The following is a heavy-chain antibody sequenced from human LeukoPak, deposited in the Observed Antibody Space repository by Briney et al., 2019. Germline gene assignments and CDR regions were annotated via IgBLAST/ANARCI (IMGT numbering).Heavy chain of an antibody. V-gene: IGHV3-33*08. J-gene: IGHJ6*02. CDR2: IWYGGSNK. D-gene: IGHD1/OR15-1a*01. CDR3: AREAVMPVAPVKIGTSDRPLYEYYGLDV. CDR1: GFTFSSYG. Sequence: GRSLRLSCAASGFTFSSYGMHWVRQAPGKGLEWVAVIWYGGSNKYYADSVKGRFTISRDNSKSTLYLQMNSLRADDTAVYYCAREAVMPVAPVKIGTSDRPLYEYYGLDVWGQGTTVTVS.